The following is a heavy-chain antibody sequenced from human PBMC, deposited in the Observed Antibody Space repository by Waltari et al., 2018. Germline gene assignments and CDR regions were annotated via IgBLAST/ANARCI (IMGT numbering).Heavy chain of an antibody. D-gene: IGHD6-6*01. CDR3: AKASSYSSSRIDY. J-gene: IGHJ4*02. CDR1: GFTFDDYA. Sequence: EVQLVESGGGLVQPGRSLRLSCAASGFTFDDYAMHWVRQAPGKGLEWVSGISWNSGSIGYADSVKGRFTISRDNSKNTLYLQMNSLRAEDTAMYYCAKASSYSSSRIDYWGQGTLVTVSS. V-gene: IGHV3-9*01. CDR2: ISWNSGSI.